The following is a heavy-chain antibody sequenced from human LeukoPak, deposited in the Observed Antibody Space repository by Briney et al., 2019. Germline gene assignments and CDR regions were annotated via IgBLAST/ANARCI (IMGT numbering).Heavy chain of an antibody. CDR2: INSDGSST. D-gene: IGHD6-13*01. V-gene: IGHV3-74*01. J-gene: IGHJ4*02. CDR1: GFTFSSYS. Sequence: PGGSLRLSCAASGFTFSSYSMNWVRQAPGKGLVWVSRINSDGSSTSYADSVKGRFTISRDNAKNTLYLQMNSLRAEDTAVYYCARDRVAAAGTDYFDYWGQGTLVTVSS. CDR3: ARDRVAAAGTDYFDY.